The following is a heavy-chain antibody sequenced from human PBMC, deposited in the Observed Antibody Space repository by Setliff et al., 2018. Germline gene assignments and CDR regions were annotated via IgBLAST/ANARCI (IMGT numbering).Heavy chain of an antibody. V-gene: IGHV4-39*07. Sequence: SETLSLTCTVSGGSISNSTFYWGWIRQPPGKGLERIGSINYYGSIFDDGTTYSTYYNPSLKSRATMSVDTSKNQFSLKLSSVTAADTAVYYCARALILGWPRDYWYFDLWGRGTLVTVSS. CDR3: ARALILGWPRDYWYFDL. D-gene: IGHD7-27*01. J-gene: IGHJ2*01. CDR2: INYYGSIFDDGTTYST. CDR1: GGSISNSTFY.